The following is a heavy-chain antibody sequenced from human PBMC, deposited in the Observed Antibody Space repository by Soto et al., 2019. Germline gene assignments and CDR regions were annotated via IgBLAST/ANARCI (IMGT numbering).Heavy chain of an antibody. CDR3: STSVYCSTTRCYYYYGLDV. V-gene: IGHV1-69*01. J-gene: IGHJ6*02. CDR2: IIPIFGTE. CDR1: GGTFSSHS. D-gene: IGHD2-2*01. Sequence: QVQLVQSGAEVKKPGSSVKVSCKVSGGTFSSHSINWVRQAPGQGPEWMGGIIPIFGTENYARKFQGRVTITADESTSTAYMELSSLTSEDTALYYCSTSVYCSTTRCYYYYGLDVWGQGTTVIVSS.